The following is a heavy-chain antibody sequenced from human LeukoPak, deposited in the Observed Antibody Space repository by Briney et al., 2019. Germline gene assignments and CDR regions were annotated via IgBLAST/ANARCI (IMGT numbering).Heavy chain of an antibody. CDR2: IYYSGST. J-gene: IGHJ4*02. D-gene: IGHD3-16*01. V-gene: IGHV4-59*01. CDR1: GGSISSYY. Sequence: SETLSLTCTVSGGSISSYYWSWIRQPPGKGLEWIGYIYYSGSTNYNPSLKSRVTISLDTYKNKFSLKLSSVTAADTAVYYCARYVWGSYPTFEDYWGQGTLVTVSS. CDR3: ARYVWGSYPTFEDY.